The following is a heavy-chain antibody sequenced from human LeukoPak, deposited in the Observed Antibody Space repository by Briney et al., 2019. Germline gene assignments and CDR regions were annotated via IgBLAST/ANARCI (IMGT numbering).Heavy chain of an antibody. CDR2: IYYSGST. V-gene: IGHV4-30-4*01. Sequence: SQTLSLTCTVSGGSISSGDYYWSWIRQPPGKGLEWTGYIYYSGSTYYNPSLKSRVTISVDTSKNQFSLKLSSVTAADTAVYYCARVRSGWAFDYWGQGTLVTVSS. D-gene: IGHD3-22*01. CDR1: GGSISSGDYY. CDR3: ARVRSGWAFDY. J-gene: IGHJ4*02.